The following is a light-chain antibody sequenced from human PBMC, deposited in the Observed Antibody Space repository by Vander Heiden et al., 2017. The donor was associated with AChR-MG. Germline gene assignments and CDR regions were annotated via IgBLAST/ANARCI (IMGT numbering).Light chain of an antibody. CDR1: SSDVGSYNL. CDR2: EGS. CDR3: CSYAGSSSVV. Sequence: QPALTQPAPVSGPLGQSITISCTGTSSDVGSYNLVSWYQQHPGKAPKLMIYEGSKRPSGVSNRFSGSKSGNTASLTISGLQAEDEADYYCCSYAGSSSVVFGGGTKLTVL. J-gene: IGLJ2*01. V-gene: IGLV2-23*01.